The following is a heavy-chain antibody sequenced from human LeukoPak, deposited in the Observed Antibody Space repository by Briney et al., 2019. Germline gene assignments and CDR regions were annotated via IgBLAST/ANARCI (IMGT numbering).Heavy chain of an antibody. V-gene: IGHV3-74*01. CDR3: VRDPRGDGSSTFGY. J-gene: IGHJ4*02. CDR2: INSDGSRR. D-gene: IGHD1-26*01. CDR1: GFIFTSHW. Sequence: PGGSLRLSCAASGFIFTSHWMFWVRQVPGKGLVWVSRINSDGSRREYADSVKGRFTISRDNAKNTLYLQMNSLSAEDTGLYYCVRDPRGDGSSTFGYWGQGTLVTVSS.